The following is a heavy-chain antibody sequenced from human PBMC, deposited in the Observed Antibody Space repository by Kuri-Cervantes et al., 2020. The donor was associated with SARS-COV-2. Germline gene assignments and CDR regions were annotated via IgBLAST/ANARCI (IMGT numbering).Heavy chain of an antibody. CDR1: GFTFKTNT. D-gene: IGHD1-1*01. CDR3: VRDGDHWNFDY. J-gene: IGHJ4*02. V-gene: IGHV3-23*01. Sequence: GVSLRLPCVASGFTFKTNTLSWVRQAPGKGLEWVSTISGTGSATYYADSVRGRFTISRDNSKNTMYLQMNSLRAEDTAVYYCVRDGDHWNFDYWDQGTLVTVSS. CDR2: ISGTGSAT.